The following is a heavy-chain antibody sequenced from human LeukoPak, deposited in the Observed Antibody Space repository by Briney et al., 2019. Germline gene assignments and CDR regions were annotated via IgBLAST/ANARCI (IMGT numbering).Heavy chain of an antibody. D-gene: IGHD4-17*01. CDR3: ARDLGNTYGDYGYYYYGMDV. Sequence: ASVKVSCKASGYTFTGYYIHWMRQAPGQGLEWMGWMNPNRGDTSYAQKFQGRVTMTRDTPINTAYMELSGLTSDDTAVYYCARDLGNTYGDYGYYYYGMDVWGQGTTVTVSS. CDR2: MNPNRGDT. V-gene: IGHV1-2*02. J-gene: IGHJ6*02. CDR1: GYTFTGYY.